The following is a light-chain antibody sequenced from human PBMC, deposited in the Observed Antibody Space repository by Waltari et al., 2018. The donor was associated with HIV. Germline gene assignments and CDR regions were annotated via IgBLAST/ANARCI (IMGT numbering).Light chain of an antibody. V-gene: IGLV2-23*01. CDR2: EGS. CDR1: SSDVGSYNL. J-gene: IGLJ1*01. CDR3: CSYAGSSTYV. Sequence: QSALTQPASVSGSPGQSITISCPGTSSDVGSYNLVPWYQQHPGKAPKPMIYEGSKLPSGVSNRFSGSKSGNTASLTISGLQAEDEADYYCCSYAGSSTYVFGTGTKVTVL.